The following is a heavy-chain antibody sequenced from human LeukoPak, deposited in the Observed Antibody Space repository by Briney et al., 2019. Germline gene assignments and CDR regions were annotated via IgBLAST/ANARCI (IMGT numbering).Heavy chain of an antibody. J-gene: IGHJ4*02. D-gene: IGHD2-15*01. CDR2: IYTSGST. Sequence: SETLSLTCTVSGGSISSYYWSWIRQPAGKGLEWIGRIYTSGSTNYNPSLKSRVTMSVDTSKNQFPLKLSSVTAADTAVYYCARHPDPYCSGGSCYPGDWGQGTLVTVSS. CDR3: ARHPDPYCSGGSCYPGD. CDR1: GGSISSYY. V-gene: IGHV4-4*07.